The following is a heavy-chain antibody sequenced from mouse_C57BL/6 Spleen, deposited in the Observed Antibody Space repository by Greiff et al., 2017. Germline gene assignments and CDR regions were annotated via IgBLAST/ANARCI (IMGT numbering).Heavy chain of an antibody. J-gene: IGHJ4*01. D-gene: IGHD2-5*01. CDR2: ISYGGST. Sequence: DVHLVESGPGLAKPSQTLSLTCSVTGYSITSDYWNWIRKFPGNKLEYMGYISYGGSTYYNPSHKSRISISRDTSRNQYYLQLNSVTTEDTATYYCARGAYSSNCVDAMGYWGQRTSVTVS. CDR3: ARGAYSSNCVDAMGY. CDR1: GYSITSDY. V-gene: IGHV3-8*01.